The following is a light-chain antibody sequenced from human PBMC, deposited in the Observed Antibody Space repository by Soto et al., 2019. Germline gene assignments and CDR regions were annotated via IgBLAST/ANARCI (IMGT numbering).Light chain of an antibody. CDR3: QQYSDWPLT. CDR1: RSVSSN. CDR2: GAS. J-gene: IGKJ4*01. Sequence: EIVMTQSPGTLSVSPGERATLYCRASRSVSSNLAWYQQKAGQAPRLVIYGASTRATGIPARFSGSGSGTEFTLTISSLQSEDFAVYYCQQYSDWPLTFGGGTKVEIK. V-gene: IGKV3D-15*01.